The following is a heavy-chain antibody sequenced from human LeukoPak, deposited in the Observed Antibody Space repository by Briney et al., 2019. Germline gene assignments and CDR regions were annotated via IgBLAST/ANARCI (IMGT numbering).Heavy chain of an antibody. Sequence: SETLSLTCTVSGGSISSHDWTWIRQPAGKGLEWIGRIYTSGSPNYNPSLKSRVTISVDTSKNQFSLKLNSVTAADTAVYYCARDRLRWPKIDYWGQGTLVTVSS. V-gene: IGHV4-4*07. CDR2: IYTSGSP. J-gene: IGHJ4*02. D-gene: IGHD4-23*01. CDR1: GGSISSHD. CDR3: ARDRLRWPKIDY.